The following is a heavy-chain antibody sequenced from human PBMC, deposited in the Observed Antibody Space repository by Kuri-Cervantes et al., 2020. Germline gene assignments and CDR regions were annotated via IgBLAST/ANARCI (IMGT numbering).Heavy chain of an antibody. V-gene: IGHV3-30*18. Sequence: GGSLRLSCAASGFTFSSYWMSWVRQAPGKGLEWVAVISYDGSNKYYADSVKGRFTISRDNSKNTLYLQMNSLRAEDTAVYYCAKDVSEYYGSGSYYNWFADAFDIWGQGTMVTVSS. J-gene: IGHJ3*02. CDR3: AKDVSEYYGSGSYYNWFADAFDI. CDR2: ISYDGSNK. D-gene: IGHD3-10*01. CDR1: GFTFSSYW.